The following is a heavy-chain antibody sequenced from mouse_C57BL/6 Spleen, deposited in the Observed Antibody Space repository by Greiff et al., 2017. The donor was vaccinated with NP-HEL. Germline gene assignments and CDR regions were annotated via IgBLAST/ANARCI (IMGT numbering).Heavy chain of an antibody. CDR2: IYPRSGNT. V-gene: IGHV1-81*01. Sequence: QVQLQQSGAELARPGASVKLSCKASGYTFTSYGISWVKQRTGQGLEWIGEIYPRSGNTYYNEKFKGKATLTADKSSSTAYMELRSPTSEDSAVYFCARHDYDGFAYWGQGTLVTVSA. J-gene: IGHJ3*01. D-gene: IGHD2-4*01. CDR1: GYTFTSYG. CDR3: ARHDYDGFAY.